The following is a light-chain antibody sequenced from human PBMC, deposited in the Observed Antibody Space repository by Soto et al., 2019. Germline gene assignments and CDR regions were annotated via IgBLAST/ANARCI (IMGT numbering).Light chain of an antibody. V-gene: IGKV3-15*01. CDR1: QSVISN. CDR2: GAS. Sequence: EMGMTQSPVTLSVSPGESATLSCRASQSVISNLAWYQQKPGQAPRLLIYGASTRATGIPDRFSGSGSGPEVTLTISSLQSGDFAVYYCQQYNRWPFTFGPGTKVDIK. CDR3: QQYNRWPFT. J-gene: IGKJ3*01.